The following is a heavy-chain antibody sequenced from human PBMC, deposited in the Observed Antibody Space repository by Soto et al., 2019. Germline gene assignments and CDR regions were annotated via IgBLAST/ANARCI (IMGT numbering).Heavy chain of an antibody. V-gene: IGHV5-51*01. CDR2: IYPGDSDT. CDR3: TRLTRYLGGPGTSGHFDY. D-gene: IGHD3-9*01. Sequence: GESLKISCKGSGYIFTNHWIGWVRRMPGKGLELMGIIYPGDSDTRYSPSFQGQVTISADKSISTAYLQWTSLKASDTAMYYCTRLTRYLGGPGTSGHFDYWGQGTLVTVSS. J-gene: IGHJ4*02. CDR1: GYIFTNHW.